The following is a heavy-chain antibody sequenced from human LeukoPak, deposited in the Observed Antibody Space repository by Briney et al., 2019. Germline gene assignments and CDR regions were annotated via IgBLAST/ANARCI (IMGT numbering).Heavy chain of an antibody. V-gene: IGHV3-23*01. J-gene: IGHJ4*02. CDR3: AKDGNYYDSNGYYRYYFDY. CDR1: GFTFSSYA. Sequence: GGSLRLSXAASGFTFSSYAMSWVRQAPGKGLEWVSAISGSGGSTYYADSVKSRFTISRDNSKNTLYLQMNSLRAEDTAVYYCAKDGNYYDSNGYYRYYFDYWGQGTLVTVSS. CDR2: ISGSGGST. D-gene: IGHD3-22*01.